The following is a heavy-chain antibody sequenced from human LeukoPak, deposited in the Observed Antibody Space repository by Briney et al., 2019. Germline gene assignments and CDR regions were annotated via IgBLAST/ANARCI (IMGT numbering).Heavy chain of an antibody. Sequence: SETLSLTCTVTGGSIRSYYWSWIRQPPGTGLEWIGYIYYSGSTYYNPSLKSRVTISVDTSKNQFSLKLSSVTAADTAVYYCARGEGGAAAGNVDYWGQGTLVTVSS. CDR2: IYYSGST. D-gene: IGHD6-13*01. V-gene: IGHV4-59*06. J-gene: IGHJ4*02. CDR3: ARGEGGAAAGNVDY. CDR1: GGSIRSYY.